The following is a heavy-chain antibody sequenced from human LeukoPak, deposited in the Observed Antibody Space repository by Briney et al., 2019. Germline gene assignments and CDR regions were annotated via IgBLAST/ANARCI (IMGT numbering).Heavy chain of an antibody. V-gene: IGHV3-21*01. D-gene: IGHD2-2*01. J-gene: IGHJ6*03. Sequence: GGSLRLSCAASGFSFNSYSVIWVRQAPGKGLEWVSSISSNSSYIFYAASLKGRFTISRDNAKNSLYLQMNSLRAEDTAVDYCARFCGGSWSGSSCYDYYVDVWGKGTTVTVSS. CDR1: GFSFNSYS. CDR2: ISSNSSYI. CDR3: ARFCGGSWSGSSCYDYYVDV.